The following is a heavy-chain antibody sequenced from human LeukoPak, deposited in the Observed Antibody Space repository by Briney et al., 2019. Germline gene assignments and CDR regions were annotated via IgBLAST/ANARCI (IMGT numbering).Heavy chain of an antibody. CDR2: IHPTDSQT. V-gene: IGHV5-51*01. Sequence: GESLKISCYDSGCNFANFWIGWVRQMPGKGLEWMGIIHPTDSQTLYSPSFQGQVTISVDRSINTAYLQWSSLKASDTAMYYCARRAYSGSGSSDYWGQGTLVTVPS. J-gene: IGHJ4*02. CDR1: GCNFANFW. D-gene: IGHD3-10*01. CDR3: ARRAYSGSGSSDY.